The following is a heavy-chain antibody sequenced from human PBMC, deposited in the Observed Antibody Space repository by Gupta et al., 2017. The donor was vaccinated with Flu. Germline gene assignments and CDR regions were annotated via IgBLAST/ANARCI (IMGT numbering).Heavy chain of an antibody. J-gene: IGHJ3*02. CDR1: GFSFSDNC. Sequence: QVQLVQSGGGVVQPGTPLRVSSAASGFSFSDNCMHRVRQAPGKGLEWVEIIWQDGSNKHDADSVKGRFTISRDNSKSTLYLQMNSLRPEDTAVYYCARWNLGYCTSTGCHGDALDIWGQGTMVTVSS. CDR3: ARWNLGYCTSTGCHGDALDI. V-gene: IGHV3-33*01. D-gene: IGHD2-2*01. CDR2: IWQDGSNK.